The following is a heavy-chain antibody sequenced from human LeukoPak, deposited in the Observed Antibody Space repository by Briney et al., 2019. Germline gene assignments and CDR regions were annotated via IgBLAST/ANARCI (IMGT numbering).Heavy chain of an antibody. D-gene: IGHD3-10*01. CDR2: INAGNGNT. CDR3: ARIGSGSHYDY. CDR1: GYTFTSYA. V-gene: IGHV1-3*01. J-gene: IGHJ4*02. Sequence: ASVKVSCKASGYTFTSYAVHWVRQAPGQRLEWMGWINAGNGNTKYSQKFQGRVTITRDTSASTAYMELSSLRSEDTAVYYCARIGSGSHYDYWGQGTLVTVSS.